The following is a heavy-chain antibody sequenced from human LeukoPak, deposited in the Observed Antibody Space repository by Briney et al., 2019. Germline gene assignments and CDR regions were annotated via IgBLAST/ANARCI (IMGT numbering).Heavy chain of an antibody. D-gene: IGHD6-13*01. Sequence: SSQTLSLTCTVSGGSISSGDYYWRWIRQPPGEGLEWIGYIYYSGSTYYNPSLKSRVTISVDTSKNQFSLKLSSVTAADTAVYYCARDGRLWQQPFDYWGQGTLVTVSS. CDR3: ARDGRLWQQPFDY. J-gene: IGHJ4*02. CDR2: IYYSGST. CDR1: GGSISSGDYY. V-gene: IGHV4-30-4*08.